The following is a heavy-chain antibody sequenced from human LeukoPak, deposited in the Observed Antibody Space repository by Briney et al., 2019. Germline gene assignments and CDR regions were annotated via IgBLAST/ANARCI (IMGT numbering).Heavy chain of an antibody. D-gene: IGHD2-2*01. CDR1: GYSFTSYW. Sequence: GESLKISCKGIGYSFTSYWIGWVRQMPGKGMEWMGVIYPGDSRTRYNPSFQGQVTISVDKSINTACLQWVSLRASDTAMYYCACREFTSTWSYPWGQGTLVTVSS. J-gene: IGHJ5*02. V-gene: IGHV5-51*01. CDR3: ACREFTSTWSYP. CDR2: IYPGDSRT.